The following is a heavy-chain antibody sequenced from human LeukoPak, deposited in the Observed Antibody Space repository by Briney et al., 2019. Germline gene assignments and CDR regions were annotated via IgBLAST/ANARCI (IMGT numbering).Heavy chain of an antibody. Sequence: ASVRVSCKAAGHIVTGYFMYRVRQAPGQCLEWMGRINPNNGGTNYAQKFQGRVTMTGDTSISTAYMELSSLRSDDTVVYYCTRESGSYHGNDYWGQGTLVTVSS. D-gene: IGHD1-26*01. CDR2: INPNNGGT. V-gene: IGHV1-2*05. CDR1: GHIVTGYF. CDR3: TRESGSYHGNDY. J-gene: IGHJ4*02.